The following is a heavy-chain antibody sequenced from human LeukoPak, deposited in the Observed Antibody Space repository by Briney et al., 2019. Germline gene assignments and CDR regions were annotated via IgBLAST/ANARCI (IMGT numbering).Heavy chain of an antibody. CDR3: ARSTRSSALRM. V-gene: IGHV4-59*01. D-gene: IGHD2-15*01. CDR2: IYYSGST. J-gene: IGHJ4*02. CDR1: GGSISSYY. Sequence: SETLSLTCTVSGGSISSYYWSWIRQPPGKGLEWIGYIYYSGSTNYNPSLKSRVTISVDRSKNQFSLKLSSVTAADTAVYFCARSTRSSALRMWGQGALVTVSS.